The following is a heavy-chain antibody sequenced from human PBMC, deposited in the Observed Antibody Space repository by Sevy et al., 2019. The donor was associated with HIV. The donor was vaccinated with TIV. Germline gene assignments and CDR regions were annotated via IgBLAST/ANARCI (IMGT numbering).Heavy chain of an antibody. CDR3: VAANSWEDY. CDR2: VNSDGTST. J-gene: IGHJ4*02. Sequence: GGSLRLSCAASGSTFSNYWMHWVRQAPGKGLVWVSRVNSDGTSTTYADSVKGRFTISRDNAKNTLCLQMSSLRAEDTAVYYCVAANSWEDYWGQGTLVTVSS. V-gene: IGHV3-74*01. CDR1: GSTFSNYW. D-gene: IGHD6-13*01.